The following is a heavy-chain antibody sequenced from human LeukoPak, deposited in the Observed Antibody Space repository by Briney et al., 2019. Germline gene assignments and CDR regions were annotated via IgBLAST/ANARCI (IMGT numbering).Heavy chain of an antibody. J-gene: IGHJ3*02. V-gene: IGHV3-30-3*01. D-gene: IGHD3-3*01. CDR3: ARGSVYYDFWSGYLKWEIKDAFDI. Sequence: GGSLRLSCAASGFTFSSYAMHWVRQAPGKGLEWVAVISYDGSNKYYADSVKGRFTISRDNSKNTLYLQMNSLRAEDTAVYYCARGSVYYDFWSGYLKWEIKDAFDIWGQGTMVTVSS. CDR2: ISYDGSNK. CDR1: GFTFSSYA.